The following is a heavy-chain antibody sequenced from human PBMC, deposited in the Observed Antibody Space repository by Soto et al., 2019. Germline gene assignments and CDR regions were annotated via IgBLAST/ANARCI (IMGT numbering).Heavy chain of an antibody. J-gene: IGHJ6*02. V-gene: IGHV1-69*02. CDR1: GGTFSSYT. Sequence: ASVKVSCKASGGTFSSYTISWVRQAPGQGLEWMGRIIPILGIANYAQKFQGRVTITADKSTSTAYMELSRLRSEDTAVYYCARSMRNYYYGMDVWGQGTTVTVSS. D-gene: IGHD2-21*01. CDR3: ARSMRNYYYGMDV. CDR2: IIPILGIA.